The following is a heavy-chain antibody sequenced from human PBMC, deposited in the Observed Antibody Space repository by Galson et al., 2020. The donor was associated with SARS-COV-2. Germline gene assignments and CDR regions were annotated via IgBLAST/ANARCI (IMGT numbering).Heavy chain of an antibody. CDR3: AINRALDY. V-gene: IGHV3-30*03. CDR2: ISYDGSNK. Sequence: LEWVAVISYDGSNKYSADSVKGRFTISRDNSKNTLYLQMNSLRTEDTAMYYCAINRALDYWGQGTLVTVSS. J-gene: IGHJ4*02.